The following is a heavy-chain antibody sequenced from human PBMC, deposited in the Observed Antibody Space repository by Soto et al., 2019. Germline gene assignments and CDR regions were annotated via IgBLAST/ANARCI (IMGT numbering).Heavy chain of an antibody. D-gene: IGHD4-4*01. V-gene: IGHV3-30-3*01. CDR1: GFTFSSYA. CDR2: ISYDGSNK. J-gene: IGHJ6*02. Sequence: QVQLVESGGGVVQPGRSLRLSCAASGFTFSSYAMHWVRQAPGKGLEWVAVISYDGSNKYYADSVKGRFTISRDNSKNTLYLQMNSLSAEDTAVYYCARALARSNYPDSGMDVWGQGTTVTVSS. CDR3: ARALARSNYPDSGMDV.